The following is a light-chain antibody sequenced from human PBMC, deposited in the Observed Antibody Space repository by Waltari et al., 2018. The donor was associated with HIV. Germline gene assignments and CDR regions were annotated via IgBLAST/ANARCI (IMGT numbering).Light chain of an antibody. J-gene: IGLJ2*01. CDR2: DNT. CDR3: QSYDSSLSGVV. CDR1: NSNLGAGHN. V-gene: IGLV1-40*01. Sequence: QSVLRQPPSVSGAPGQRVTISCTGSNSNLGAGHNVHWYQQLPGTAPKLLSYDNTNRPAGVPDRFSGSKAGTSTSLAIAGLQADDEADYYCQSYDSSLSGVVFGGGTRLTVL.